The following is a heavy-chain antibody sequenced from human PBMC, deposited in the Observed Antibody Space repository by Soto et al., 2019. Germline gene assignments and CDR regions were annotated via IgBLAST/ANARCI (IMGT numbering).Heavy chain of an antibody. V-gene: IGHV1-24*01. D-gene: IGHD1-26*01. Sequence: ASVKVSCKVSGYTLTELSMHWVRQAPGKGLEWMGGFDPEDGETNYAQKFQGRVTMTEDTSTDTAYMELSSLRSEDTAVYYCVTAPPLKSSGCYPFDFWGQGTLVTVSS. CDR3: VTAPPLKSSGCYPFDF. CDR1: GYTLTELS. CDR2: FDPEDGET. J-gene: IGHJ4*02.